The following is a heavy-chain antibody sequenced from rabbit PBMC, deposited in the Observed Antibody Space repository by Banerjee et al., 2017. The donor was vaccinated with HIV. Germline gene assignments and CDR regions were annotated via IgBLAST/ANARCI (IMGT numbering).Heavy chain of an antibody. CDR3: ARGGLYEDDYGDPPFNL. V-gene: IGHV1S40*01. D-gene: IGHD2-1*01. CDR2: IYAGSSGST. J-gene: IGHJ4*01. Sequence: QSLEESGGDLVKPGASLTLTCTASGFSFYSYAMIWVRQAPGKGLEWIACIYAGSSGSTHYASWAKGRFTISKTSSTTVTLQMTSLTAADTATYFCARGGLYEDDYGDPPFNLWGPGTLVTVS. CDR1: GFSFYSYA.